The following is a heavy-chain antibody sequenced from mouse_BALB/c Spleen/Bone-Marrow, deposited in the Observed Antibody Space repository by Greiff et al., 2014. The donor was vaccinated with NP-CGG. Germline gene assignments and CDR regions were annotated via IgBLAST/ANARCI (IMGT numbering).Heavy chain of an antibody. CDR2: ILPGSGTA. V-gene: IGHV1-9*01. J-gene: IGHJ2*01. CDR3: ARASVVPYYFDF. Sequence: VQLQQSGAELMKPGASVKISCKATGYTFSNYWIDWVKQRPGHGLEWIGEILPGSGTANYNEKFKGKATFTADTSSNTAYMQLSSLTSEDSALYYGARASVVPYYFDFWGQGTTLTVSS. D-gene: IGHD1-1*01. CDR1: GYTFSNYW.